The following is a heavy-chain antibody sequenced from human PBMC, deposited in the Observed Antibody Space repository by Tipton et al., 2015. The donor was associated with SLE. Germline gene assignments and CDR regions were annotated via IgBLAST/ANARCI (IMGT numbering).Heavy chain of an antibody. CDR1: GFIFTSYG. CDR3: AKNMGDGTGAFDY. CDR2: ISGNGGVT. D-gene: IGHD3-10*01. V-gene: IGHV3-23*01. J-gene: IGHJ4*02. Sequence: GSLRLSCVASGFIFTSYGMHWVRQAPGKGLEWVSIISGNGGVTYYADSVKGRFSISRDNSKNTVFLQMSLLRVDDTAVYFCAKNMGDGTGAFDYWGQGSLVTVSS.